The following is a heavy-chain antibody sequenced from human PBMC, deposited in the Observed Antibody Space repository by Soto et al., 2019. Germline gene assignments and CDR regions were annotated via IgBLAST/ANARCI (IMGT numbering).Heavy chain of an antibody. CDR2: ISYDGSNK. CDR3: ARDHVGYSSSFWYYYYGMDV. Sequence: GGSLRLSCAASGFTFSSYAMHWVRQAPGKGLEWVAVISYDGSNKYYADSVKGRFTISRDNSKNTLYLQMNSLRAEDTAVYYCARDHVGYSSSFWYYYYGMDVWGQGTTVTVSS. J-gene: IGHJ6*02. D-gene: IGHD6-6*01. CDR1: GFTFSSYA. V-gene: IGHV3-30-3*01.